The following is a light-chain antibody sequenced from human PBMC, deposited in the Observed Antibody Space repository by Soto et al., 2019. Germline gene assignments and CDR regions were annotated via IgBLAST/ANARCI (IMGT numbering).Light chain of an antibody. J-gene: IGKJ5*01. Sequence: DIQMTQSPSSLSASVGDRVTITCRASQSISSYLNWYQQKPGKAPKLLIHTPSTLQTGVPSRFSGSGSGTDFTLTISSLQPEDFATYYCQQSYSIPITFGQGTRLEIK. CDR1: QSISSY. CDR3: QQSYSIPIT. CDR2: TPS. V-gene: IGKV1-39*01.